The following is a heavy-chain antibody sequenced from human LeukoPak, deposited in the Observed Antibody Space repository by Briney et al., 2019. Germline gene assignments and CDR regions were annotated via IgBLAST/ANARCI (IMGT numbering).Heavy chain of an antibody. J-gene: IGHJ4*02. CDR1: GGTFSSYA. Sequence: ASVKVSCKASGGTFSSYAISWVRQATGQGLEWMGWMNPNSGNTGYAQKFQGRVTMTRNTSISTAYMELSSLRSEDTAVYYCARGGGEGHYYGSGSYFDDYWGQGTLVTVSS. V-gene: IGHV1-8*02. CDR3: ARGGGEGHYYGSGSYFDDY. CDR2: MNPNSGNT. D-gene: IGHD3-10*01.